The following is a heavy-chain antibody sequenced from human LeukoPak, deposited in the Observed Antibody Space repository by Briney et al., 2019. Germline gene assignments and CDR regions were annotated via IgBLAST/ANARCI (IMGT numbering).Heavy chain of an antibody. Sequence: ASVKVSCKASGYTFTGYYMHWVRQAPGQGLEWMGWMNPNSGNTGYAQKFQGRVTMTRNTSISTAYMELSSLRSEDTAVYYCARRSGSYYILDYWGQGTLVTVSS. D-gene: IGHD1-26*01. J-gene: IGHJ4*02. CDR2: MNPNSGNT. V-gene: IGHV1-8*02. CDR1: GYTFTGYY. CDR3: ARRSGSYYILDY.